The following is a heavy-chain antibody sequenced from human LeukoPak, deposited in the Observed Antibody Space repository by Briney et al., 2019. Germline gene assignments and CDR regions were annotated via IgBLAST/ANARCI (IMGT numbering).Heavy chain of an antibody. CDR2: IYHSGST. CDR1: GYSISSGYY. J-gene: IGHJ3*02. D-gene: IGHD2-2*02. Sequence: PSETLSLTCAVSGYSISSGYYWGWIRQPPGKGLEWIGGIYHSGSTYYNPSLKSRVTISVDTSKNQISLMLSSVTAADTAVCYCATLSGGYCSSTSCYIGADAFDIWGQGTMVTVSS. V-gene: IGHV4-38-2*01. CDR3: ATLSGGYCSSTSCYIGADAFDI.